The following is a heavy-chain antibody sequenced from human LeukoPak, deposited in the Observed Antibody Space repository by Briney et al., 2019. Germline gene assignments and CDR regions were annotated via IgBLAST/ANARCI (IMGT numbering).Heavy chain of an antibody. CDR1: GFTFDRHW. J-gene: IGHJ4*02. CDR2: IDTDGSDR. CDR3: ARGGFIVGANQYFQW. D-gene: IGHD3-16*02. Sequence: GGSLRLSCVASGFTFDRHWMHWVRQAPGKGLVWVLRIDTDGSDRGYAESVKGRFTISRDNTKNTLYLQMDSLRVEDTAVYYCARGGFIVGANQYFQWWGQGTRVIVSS. V-gene: IGHV3-74*01.